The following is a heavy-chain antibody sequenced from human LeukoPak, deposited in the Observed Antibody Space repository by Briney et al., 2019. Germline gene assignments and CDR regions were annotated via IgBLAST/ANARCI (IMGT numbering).Heavy chain of an antibody. Sequence: PSETLSLTCSVPGGSISSYYWSWIRQSLGKGLEWIGYIYSTGSTNYNPSLRSRVTISLDTSKNHFSLKLSSVTAADTAIYYCAKGGLVTTFGGVIIRRPFDFWGQGILVTVSS. J-gene: IGHJ4*02. V-gene: IGHV4-59*08. D-gene: IGHD3-16*02. CDR2: IYSTGST. CDR3: AKGGLVTTFGGVIIRRPFDF. CDR1: GGSISSYY.